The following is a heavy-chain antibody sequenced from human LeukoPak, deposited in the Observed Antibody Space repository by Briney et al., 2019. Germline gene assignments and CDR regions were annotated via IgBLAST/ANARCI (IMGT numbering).Heavy chain of an antibody. J-gene: IGHJ4*02. CDR1: GFTFSNYA. CDR3: AKWGDFDVLTGYYVPDF. CDR2: ITGSGGNT. Sequence: GGSLRLPCAASGFTFSNYAMSWVRQAPGKGLEWVSAITGSGGNTYYADSVKGRFTISRDNSKNTLYLQMNSLRDEDTAVYYCAKWGDFDVLTGYYVPDFWGQGTLVTVSS. D-gene: IGHD3-9*01. V-gene: IGHV3-23*01.